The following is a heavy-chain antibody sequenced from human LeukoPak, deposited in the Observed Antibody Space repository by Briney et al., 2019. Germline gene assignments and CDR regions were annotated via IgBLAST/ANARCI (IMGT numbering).Heavy chain of an antibody. CDR2: IYTSGST. Sequence: SETLSLTCTVSGDSISSGDYYWSWIRQPAGKGLEWIGRIYTSGSTNYNSSLKSRVTISVDTSKNQFSLKLSSVTAADTAVYYCAGIRGVRIDYWGQGTLVTVSS. V-gene: IGHV4-61*02. J-gene: IGHJ4*02. D-gene: IGHD3-10*01. CDR3: AGIRGVRIDY. CDR1: GDSISSGDYY.